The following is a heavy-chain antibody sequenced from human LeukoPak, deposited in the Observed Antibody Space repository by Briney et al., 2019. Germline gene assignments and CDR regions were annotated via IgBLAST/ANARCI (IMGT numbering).Heavy chain of an antibody. CDR1: GGSFSGYH. V-gene: IGHV4-34*01. Sequence: SETLSLTCAVYGGSFSGYHWSWIRQPPGKGLQWIGEINHSGSTNYKPSLKSRLTVSVVTSKNQFSLNLTSVTAADTAIYYCSRESGAFCPFGYWGQGTLVIVPS. D-gene: IGHD1-26*01. CDR3: SRESGAFCPFGY. CDR2: INHSGST. J-gene: IGHJ4*02.